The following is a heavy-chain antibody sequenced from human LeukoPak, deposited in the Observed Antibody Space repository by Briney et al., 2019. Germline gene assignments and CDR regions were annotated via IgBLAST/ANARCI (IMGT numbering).Heavy chain of an antibody. Sequence: SETLSLTCTVSGGSISPYYWSWIRQSPGKGLVWIGYIYYSGSTNCNPSLKSRVTVSVDMSRNQVSLKLSSVTAADTALYYCARHFTYYYDSSGYPRDAFDIWGQGTMVTVSS. D-gene: IGHD3-22*01. V-gene: IGHV4-59*08. CDR2: IYYSGST. CDR1: GGSISPYY. CDR3: ARHFTYYYDSSGYPRDAFDI. J-gene: IGHJ3*02.